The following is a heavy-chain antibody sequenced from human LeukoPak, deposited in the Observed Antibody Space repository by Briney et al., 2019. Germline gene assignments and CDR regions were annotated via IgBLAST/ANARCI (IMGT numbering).Heavy chain of an antibody. CDR3: ARTPNVLRYFDWLSNYWYFDL. V-gene: IGHV4-59*01. Sequence: PSETLSLTCTVSGGSISSYYWSWIRQPPGKGLEWIGYIYYSGSTNYNPSLKSRVTISVDTSKNQFSLKLSSVTAADTAVYYCARTPNVLRYFDWLSNYWYFDLWGRGTLVTVSS. J-gene: IGHJ2*01. CDR1: GGSISSYY. D-gene: IGHD3-9*01. CDR2: IYYSGST.